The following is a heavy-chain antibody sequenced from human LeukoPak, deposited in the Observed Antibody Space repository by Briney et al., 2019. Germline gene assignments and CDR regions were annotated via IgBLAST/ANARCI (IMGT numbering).Heavy chain of an antibody. V-gene: IGHV1-69*01. CDR2: IIPIFGTA. D-gene: IGHD6-13*01. CDR1: GGTFSSYA. Sequence: SVKVSCKASGGTFSSYAISWVRQAPGQGLEWMGGIIPIFGTASYAQKFQGRVTITADESTSTAYMELSSLRSEDTAVYYCARDREAAAVVLGYYYGMDVWGQGTTVTVSS. J-gene: IGHJ6*02. CDR3: ARDREAAAVVLGYYYGMDV.